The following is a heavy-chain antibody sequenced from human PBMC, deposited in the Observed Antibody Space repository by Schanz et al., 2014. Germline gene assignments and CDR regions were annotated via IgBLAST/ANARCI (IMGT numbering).Heavy chain of an antibody. Sequence: QVQLLESGGGVVQPGGSLRLSCAASGFTVSSSYMSWVRQAPGKGLEWVALISYDGTIKVHADSVKGRFTISRDNSKNTLYLQMNSLRAEDTAVYYCAKDLRVAYYGSTDAFDIWGQGTMVTVSS. CDR1: GFTVSSSY. J-gene: IGHJ3*02. D-gene: IGHD3-10*01. V-gene: IGHV3-30*18. CDR3: AKDLRVAYYGSTDAFDI. CDR2: ISYDGTIK.